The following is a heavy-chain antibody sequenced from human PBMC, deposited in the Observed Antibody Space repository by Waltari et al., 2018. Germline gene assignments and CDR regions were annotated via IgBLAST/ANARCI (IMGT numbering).Heavy chain of an antibody. Sequence: QVRLQQWGAELLSPLETLSLTCDVYGESFNGSYWSWIRQSPGKGLELIGEINHNGRTNCNPTHVNQVTIAMGTSKRRFALEMNSVTAAETAVYQWASSGNTAVASGYCEYWAQGALVIVS. CDR1: GESFNGSY. D-gene: IGHD3-10*01. CDR3: ASSGNTAVASGYCEY. V-gene: IGHV4-34*01. CDR2: INHNGRT. J-gene: IGHJ4*02.